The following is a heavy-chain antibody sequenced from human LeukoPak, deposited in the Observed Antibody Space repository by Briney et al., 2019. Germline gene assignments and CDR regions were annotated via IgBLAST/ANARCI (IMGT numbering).Heavy chain of an antibody. Sequence: SETLSLTCAVYGGSFSGYYWSWIRQPPGKGLEWTGEINHSGSTNYNPSLKSRVTISVDTSKNQFPLKLSSVTAADTAVYYCARMGYSSGWSRKIRSRYWGQGTLVTVSS. CDR2: INHSGST. D-gene: IGHD6-19*01. CDR3: ARMGYSSGWSRKIRSRY. CDR1: GGSFSGYY. J-gene: IGHJ4*02. V-gene: IGHV4-34*01.